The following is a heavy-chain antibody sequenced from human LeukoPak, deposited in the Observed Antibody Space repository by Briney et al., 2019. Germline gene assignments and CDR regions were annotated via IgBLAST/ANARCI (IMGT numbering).Heavy chain of an antibody. CDR2: IYRAGGT. CDR3: ARRVED. CDR1: GFTVSSNF. J-gene: IGHJ4*02. V-gene: IGHV3-66*04. D-gene: IGHD2-15*01. Sequence: GGSLRLSCAASGFTVSSNFMSWVRHPPGKGLEWVAVIYRAGGTHYADAVKGRFTISRDNSNNMVYLQMNSLRAEDTAVYFCARRVEDWGQGTLVTVSS.